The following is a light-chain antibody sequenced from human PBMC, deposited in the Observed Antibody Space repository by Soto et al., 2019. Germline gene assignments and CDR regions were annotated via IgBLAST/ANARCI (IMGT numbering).Light chain of an antibody. CDR1: QDINKF. V-gene: IGKV3-11*01. J-gene: IGKJ4*01. CDR3: QQRYAWPLT. CDR2: DAS. Sequence: EIALTQSPATLSSSPGEWATLSCRASQDINKFLGWYQQRPGQAPRLLIYDASNRATGIPARFSGSGSGTGFTLTISSLEPEDFAVYYCQQRYAWPLTFGGGTKVEI.